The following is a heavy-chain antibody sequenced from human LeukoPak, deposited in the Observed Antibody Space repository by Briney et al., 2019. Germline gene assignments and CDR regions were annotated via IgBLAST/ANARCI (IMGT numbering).Heavy chain of an antibody. CDR3: ARNGWVGARQLGAFDI. D-gene: IGHD1-26*01. J-gene: IGHJ3*02. V-gene: IGHV1-46*01. CDR1: GYSFTSYTFSNYY. CDR2: INPSAGST. Sequence: ASVKVSCKASGYSFTSYTFSNYYMHWVRQAPGQELEWMGIINPSAGSTTYAQQFQGRITVTRDTSTSTVYMELSSLTSEDTAVYYCARNGWVGARQLGAFDIWGQGTMVTVSP.